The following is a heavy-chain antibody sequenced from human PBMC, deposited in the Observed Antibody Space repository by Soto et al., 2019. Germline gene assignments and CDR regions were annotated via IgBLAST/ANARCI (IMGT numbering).Heavy chain of an antibody. V-gene: IGHV1-2*04. D-gene: IGHD6-6*01. J-gene: IGHJ5*02. Sequence: ASVKVSCTASGYTFTGYYMHWVRQAPGQGLEWMGWNNPNSGGTNYAQKFQGWVTMTRDTSISTAYMELSRLRSDDTAVYYCARDYGRTEDSSSNWFDPWGQGTLVTVSS. CDR2: NNPNSGGT. CDR1: GYTFTGYY. CDR3: ARDYGRTEDSSSNWFDP.